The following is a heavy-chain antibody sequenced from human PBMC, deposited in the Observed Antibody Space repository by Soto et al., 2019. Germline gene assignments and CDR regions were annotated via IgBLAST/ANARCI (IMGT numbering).Heavy chain of an antibody. J-gene: IGHJ4*02. CDR2: ISGSDDST. CDR3: ANRSSSSTFDY. Sequence: EVQLLESGGGLVQPGESLRLSCAASGFTFSSYAMSWVRQAPGKGLEWVSVISGSDDSTYYADSVKGRFTISRDNSKNTLYLQMNSLRAEDTAVYYWANRSSSSTFDYWGQGALVTVSS. V-gene: IGHV3-23*01. D-gene: IGHD6-6*01. CDR1: GFTFSSYA.